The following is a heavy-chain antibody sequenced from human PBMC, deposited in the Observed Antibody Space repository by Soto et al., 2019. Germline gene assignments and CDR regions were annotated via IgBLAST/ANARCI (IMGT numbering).Heavy chain of an antibody. CDR3: ARGRKLGMSLRHDAFDI. CDR1: GGTFSSYA. J-gene: IGHJ3*02. CDR2: IIPIFGTA. V-gene: IGHV1-69*13. D-gene: IGHD7-27*01. Sequence: ASVKVSCKASGGTFSSYAISWVRQAPGQGLEWMGGIIPIFGTANYAQKFQGRVTITADVSTSTAYMELSSLRSEDTAVYYCARGRKLGMSLRHDAFDIWGQGTMVTVSS.